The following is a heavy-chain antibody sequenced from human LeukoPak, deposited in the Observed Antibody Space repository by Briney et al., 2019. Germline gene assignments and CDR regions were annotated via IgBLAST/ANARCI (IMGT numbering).Heavy chain of an antibody. CDR3: ARESLAYSSSWHFDY. V-gene: IGHV4-31*03. CDR1: GGSISSGGYY. D-gene: IGHD6-13*01. J-gene: IGHJ4*02. Sequence: PSETLSLTCTVSGGSISSGGYYWSWIRQHPGKGLEWIGYIYYSGSTYYNPSLKSRVTISVDTSKNQFSLKLSSVTAADTAVYYCARESLAYSSSWHFDYWGQGTLVTVSS. CDR2: IYYSGST.